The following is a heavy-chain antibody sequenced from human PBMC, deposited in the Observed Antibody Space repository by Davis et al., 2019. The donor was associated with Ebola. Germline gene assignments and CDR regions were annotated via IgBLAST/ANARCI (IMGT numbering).Heavy chain of an antibody. Sequence: PGGSLRLSCAVSGFSFKNFAMHWVRQAPGNGLDLLSVISFYVSISYYADSVMVRFIISRDNSKNTVYLKMNSLRVEDTAVYYCARVSSPIAVTGTALGYWGQGTLVAVSS. CDR2: ISFYVSIS. J-gene: IGHJ4*02. CDR3: ARVSSPIAVTGTALGY. CDR1: GFSFKNFA. V-gene: IGHV3-30-3*01. D-gene: IGHD6-19*01.